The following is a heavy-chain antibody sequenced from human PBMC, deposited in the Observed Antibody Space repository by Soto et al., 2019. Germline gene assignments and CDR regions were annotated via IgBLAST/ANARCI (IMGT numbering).Heavy chain of an antibody. J-gene: IGHJ6*02. CDR2: LYWDDDK. CDR1: GLSLRTTGVG. D-gene: IGHD2-21*02. V-gene: IGHV2-5*02. CDR3: VQSRCGGDCLQIYSSHSYYRLDV. Sequence: QITLKESGPTLVKPTQTLTLTCTFSGLSLRTTGVGVGWVRQPPGKALEWLALLYWDDDKRYSPSLKSRLTITKDTSEKQVVLTMTNMDTVDTATYYCVQSRCGGDCLQIYSSHSYYRLDVWGQGTTVTVSS.